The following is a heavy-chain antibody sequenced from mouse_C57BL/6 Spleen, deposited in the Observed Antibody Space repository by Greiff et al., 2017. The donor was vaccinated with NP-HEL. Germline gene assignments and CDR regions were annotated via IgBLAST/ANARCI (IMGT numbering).Heavy chain of an antibody. CDR2: INPSTGGT. CDR3: ARWFPYYFDY. D-gene: IGHD2-2*01. Sequence: EVQLQQSGPELVKPGASVKISCKASGYSFTGYYMNWVKQSPEKSLEWIGEINPSTGGTTYNQKFKAKATLTVDKSSSTAYMQLKSLTSEDPAVYYCARWFPYYFDYWGQGTTLTVSS. CDR1: GYSFTGYY. J-gene: IGHJ2*01. V-gene: IGHV1-42*01.